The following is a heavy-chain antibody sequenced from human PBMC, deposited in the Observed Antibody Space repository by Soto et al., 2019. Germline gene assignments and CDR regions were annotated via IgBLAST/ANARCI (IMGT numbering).Heavy chain of an antibody. J-gene: IGHJ5*02. V-gene: IGHV4-59*01. CDR1: GGSISSYY. Sequence: SETLSLTCTVSGGSISSYYWSWIRQPPGKGLEWIGYIYYSGSTNYNPSLESRVTISVDTSKNQFSLKLSSVTAADTAVYYCARSSHKESWFDPWGQGTLVTVSS. CDR2: IYYSGST. CDR3: ARSSHKESWFDP. D-gene: IGHD6-13*01.